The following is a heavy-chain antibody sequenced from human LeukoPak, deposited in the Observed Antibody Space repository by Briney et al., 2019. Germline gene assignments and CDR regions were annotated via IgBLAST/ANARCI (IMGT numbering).Heavy chain of an antibody. Sequence: SETLSLTCTVSGGSINCYYWSWIRQPPGKGLEWIGYIYYSGSTEYNPSLKSRVTISVDTSKNQFSLKMSSVTAADTAVYYCARARDGHINNWFDPWGQGTLVTVSS. V-gene: IGHV4-59*01. CDR3: ARARDGHINNWFDP. D-gene: IGHD5-24*01. J-gene: IGHJ5*02. CDR1: GGSINCYY. CDR2: IYYSGST.